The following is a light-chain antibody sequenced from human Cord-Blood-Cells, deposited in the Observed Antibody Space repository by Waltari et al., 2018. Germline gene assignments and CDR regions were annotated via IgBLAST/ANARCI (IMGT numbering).Light chain of an antibody. CDR2: EGS. J-gene: IGLJ3*02. CDR1: SSDVVSYNL. CDR3: CSYAGSSTWV. Sequence: QSALTQPASVSGSPGQSITISCTGTSSDVVSYNLVSWYQQHPGKAPKLKIYEGSKRPSGVSNRFSGSKSGNTASLTISGLQAEDEADYYCCSYAGSSTWVFGGGTKLTVL. V-gene: IGLV2-23*01.